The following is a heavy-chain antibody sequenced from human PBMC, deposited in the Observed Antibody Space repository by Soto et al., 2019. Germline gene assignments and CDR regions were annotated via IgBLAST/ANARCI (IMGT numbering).Heavy chain of an antibody. J-gene: IGHJ4*02. CDR2: ISSSGNTI. D-gene: IGHD1-7*01. CDR3: ARDGAGLELRGDYFDH. CDR1: GFTFSDYY. V-gene: IGHV3-11*01. Sequence: PGGSLRLSCAASGFTFSDYYMSWIRQAPGKGLEWVSYISSSGNTIYYADSVKGRFTISRDNAKKSLYLQMNSLRAEDTAVYYCARDGAGLELRGDYFDHWGQGTLVTVSS.